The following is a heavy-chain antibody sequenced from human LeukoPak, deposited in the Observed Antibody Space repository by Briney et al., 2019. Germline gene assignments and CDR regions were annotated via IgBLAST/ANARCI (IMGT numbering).Heavy chain of an antibody. CDR2: IRQDGNEI. Sequence: GGSLRLSCSASGFSFRSYWMSWVRQAPGKGLEWVANIRQDGNEIYYADSVKGRFTISRDNAKNTLYLQMNSLRAEDTALYYCTRGYVGIDYWGQGTLVTVSS. CDR1: GFSFRSYW. CDR3: TRGYVGIDY. D-gene: IGHD5-12*01. V-gene: IGHV3-7*04. J-gene: IGHJ4*02.